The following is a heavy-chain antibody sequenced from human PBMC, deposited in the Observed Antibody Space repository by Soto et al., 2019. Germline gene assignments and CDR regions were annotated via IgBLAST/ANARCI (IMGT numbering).Heavy chain of an antibody. J-gene: IGHJ2*01. Sequence: QVQLQESGPGLVKPSQTLSLTCTVSGGSIFSGDYYWTWIRQHPGKGLEWIGYIYYSGNTYYNPSLKSRVTISVDTSKNQFSLKLSSVTAADTAVYYCARGQRGTTGWYFDLWGRGTLVTVSS. V-gene: IGHV4-31*03. CDR1: GGSIFSGDYY. D-gene: IGHD4-17*01. CDR3: ARGQRGTTGWYFDL. CDR2: IYYSGNT.